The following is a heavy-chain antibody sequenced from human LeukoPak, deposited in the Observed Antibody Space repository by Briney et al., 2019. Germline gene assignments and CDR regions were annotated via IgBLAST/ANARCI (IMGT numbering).Heavy chain of an antibody. CDR3: AKFYGSGSYGTFDY. J-gene: IGHJ4*02. CDR1: GFTFSSYG. V-gene: IGHV3-30*02. CDR2: IRYDGSNK. D-gene: IGHD3-10*01. Sequence: GGSLRLSSAAPGFTFSSYGMHLVPQAPGKGLECVASIRYDGSNKYYSDSVKGRFTISRDNSKNTLYLQMSSLRDEDTAVYYCAKFYGSGSYGTFDYWGQRTLVTVSS.